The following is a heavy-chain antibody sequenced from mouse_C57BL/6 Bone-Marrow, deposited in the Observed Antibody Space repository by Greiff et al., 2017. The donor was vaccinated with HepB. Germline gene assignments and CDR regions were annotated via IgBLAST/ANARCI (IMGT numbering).Heavy chain of an antibody. J-gene: IGHJ4*01. V-gene: IGHV2-2*01. CDR3: ARGDSNPYYAMDY. D-gene: IGHD2-5*01. CDR1: GFSLTSYG. CDR2: TWSGGST. Sequence: VQLQQSGPGLVQPSQSLSITCTVSGFSLTSYGVHWVRQSPGKGLEWLGVTWSGGSTDYNAAFISRLSISKDNSKSQVFFKMNSLQADDTAIYYCARGDSNPYYAMDYWGQGTSVTVSS.